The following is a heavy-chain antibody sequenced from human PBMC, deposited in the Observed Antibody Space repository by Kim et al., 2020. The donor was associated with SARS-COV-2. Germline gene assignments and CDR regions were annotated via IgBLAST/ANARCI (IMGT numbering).Heavy chain of an antibody. CDR2: IYSGGST. J-gene: IGHJ6*02. D-gene: IGHD6-13*01. Sequence: GGSLRLSCAASGFTVSSNYMSWVRQAPGKGLEWVSVIYSGGSTYYADSVKGRFTISRHNSKNTLYLQMNSLRAEDTAVYYCARDAPIAAAGSGGYYYYYGMDVWGQGTTVTVSS. V-gene: IGHV3-53*04. CDR1: GFTVSSNY. CDR3: ARDAPIAAAGSGGYYYYYGMDV.